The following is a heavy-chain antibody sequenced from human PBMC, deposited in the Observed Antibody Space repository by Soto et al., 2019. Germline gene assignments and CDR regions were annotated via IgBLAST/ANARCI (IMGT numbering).Heavy chain of an antibody. J-gene: IGHJ6*01. Sequence: QLQLQESGPGLVKPSETLSLICNVSGDSISSYYWSWIRQSPGKGLEWIGYIYISGSTFYNPSLKSRVTISVDTSKNQLSLKLTSVTAADTAVYFCARGVLRYYYYGMDVW. CDR2: IYISGST. V-gene: IGHV4-59*01. CDR1: GDSISSYY. CDR3: ARGVLRYYYYGMDV.